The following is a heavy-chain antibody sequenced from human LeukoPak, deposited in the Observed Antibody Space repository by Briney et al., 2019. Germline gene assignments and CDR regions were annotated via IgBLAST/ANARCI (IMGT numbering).Heavy chain of an antibody. V-gene: IGHV4-34*01. CDR2: INHSGST. J-gene: IGHJ5*02. Sequence: SETLSLTCAVYGGSFSGYYWSWIRQPPGKGLEWIGEINHSGSTNYNPSLKSRVTISVDTSKNQFSLKLSFVTAADTAVYYCARGLHCSNTSCYGSWFDPWGQGTLVTVSS. CDR1: GGSFSGYY. CDR3: ARGLHCSNTSCYGSWFDP. D-gene: IGHD2-2*01.